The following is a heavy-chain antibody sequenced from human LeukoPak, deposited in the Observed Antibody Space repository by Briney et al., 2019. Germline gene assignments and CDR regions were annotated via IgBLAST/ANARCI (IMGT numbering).Heavy chain of an antibody. CDR1: GFTFSSST. D-gene: IGHD1-14*01. Sequence: GGSLRLSCAASGFTFSSSTMNWVRQAPGKGLEWVSVIYSGGSTYYADSVKGRFTISRDDSKNTLYLQMNSLRAEDTAVYYCASGLPPGIIDYWGQGTLVTVSS. CDR3: ASGLPPGIIDY. V-gene: IGHV3-53*01. CDR2: IYSGGST. J-gene: IGHJ4*02.